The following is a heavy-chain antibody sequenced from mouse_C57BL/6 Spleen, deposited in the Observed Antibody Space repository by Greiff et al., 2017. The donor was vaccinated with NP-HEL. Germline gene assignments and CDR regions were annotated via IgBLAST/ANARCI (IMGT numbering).Heavy chain of an antibody. Sequence: EVNVVESGGGLVKPGGSLKLSCAASGFTFSSYAMSWVRQTPEKRLEWVATISDGGSYTYYPDNVKGRFTISRDNAKNNLYLQMSHLKSEDTAMYYCARESSMVTTRYFDYWGQGTTLTVSS. V-gene: IGHV5-4*03. CDR3: ARESSMVTTRYFDY. J-gene: IGHJ2*01. CDR2: ISDGGSYT. D-gene: IGHD2-2*01. CDR1: GFTFSSYA.